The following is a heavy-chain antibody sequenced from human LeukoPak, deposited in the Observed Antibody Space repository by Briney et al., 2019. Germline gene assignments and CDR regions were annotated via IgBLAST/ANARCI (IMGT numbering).Heavy chain of an antibody. J-gene: IGHJ4*02. CDR1: GYSFTSYW. Sequence: HGESLKISCKGSGYSFTSYWIGWVRQMPAKGLEWVGIIYPGDSDTRYSPSFQGQVTISADKSISTAYLQWSSLKASDTAMYYCARSINFWSGYYYESFDYWGQGTLVTVSS. CDR2: IYPGDSDT. CDR3: ARSINFWSGYYYESFDY. D-gene: IGHD3-3*01. V-gene: IGHV5-51*01.